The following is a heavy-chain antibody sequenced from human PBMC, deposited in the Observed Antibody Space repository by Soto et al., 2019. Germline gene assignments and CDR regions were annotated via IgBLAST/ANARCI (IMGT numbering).Heavy chain of an antibody. CDR1: GFTFSTYG. CDR2: ISYDGGRK. CDR3: AKEQLAMTVVVADYFAS. Sequence: QVQLVESGGGVVQPGKSLRLSCAASGFTFSTYGIHWVRQAPGKGLEWVALISYDGGRKYYGDSVKVRFIISRDNSHHTVSLQMNSLRADDTAVYFCAKEQLAMTVVVADYFASCGQGTLVTVSS. J-gene: IGHJ4*02. V-gene: IGHV3-30*18. D-gene: IGHD3-22*01.